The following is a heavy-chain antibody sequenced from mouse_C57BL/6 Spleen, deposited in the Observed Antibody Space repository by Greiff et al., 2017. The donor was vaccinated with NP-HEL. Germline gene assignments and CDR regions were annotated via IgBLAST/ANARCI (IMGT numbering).Heavy chain of an antibody. CDR1: GFTFSSYG. J-gene: IGHJ3*01. V-gene: IGHV5-6*02. Sequence: EVMLVESGGDLVKPGGSLKLSCAASGFTFSSYGMSWVRQTPDKRLEWVATISSGGSYTYYPDSVKGRFTISRDNAKNTLYLQMSSLKSEDTAMYYCARRDYGRSWFAYWGQGTLVTVSA. CDR3: ARRDYGRSWFAY. CDR2: ISSGGSYT. D-gene: IGHD1-1*01.